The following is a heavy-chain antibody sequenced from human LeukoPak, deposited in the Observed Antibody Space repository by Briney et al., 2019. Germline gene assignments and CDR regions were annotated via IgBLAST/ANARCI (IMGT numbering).Heavy chain of an antibody. CDR3: ARDPWGSSLGGDY. Sequence: ASVNVSCKASGYTLTNYGMSWVRQAPGQGLEWMGWISAYNGNTNYAQKLQGRLTMTTDTSTSTAYIELRRLRCDDREVYAVARDPWGSSLGGDYWGQGTLVTVSS. CDR2: ISAYNGNT. V-gene: IGHV1-18*01. J-gene: IGHJ4*02. D-gene: IGHD3-16*01. CDR1: GYTLTNYG.